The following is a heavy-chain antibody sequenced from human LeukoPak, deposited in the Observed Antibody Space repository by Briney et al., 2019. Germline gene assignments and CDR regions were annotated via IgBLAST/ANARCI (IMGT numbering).Heavy chain of an antibody. CDR2: IRYDGCNK. J-gene: IGHJ5*02. Sequence: PGGSLRLSCAASGFTFSSYGMQWVRQAPGKGLEWVAFIRYDGCNKYYADSVKGRFTISRDNSKNTLYLQMNSLRAEDTAVYYCAKDRGGTSYGTFDPWGQGTLVTVSS. V-gene: IGHV3-30*02. CDR1: GFTFSSYG. D-gene: IGHD5-18*01. CDR3: AKDRGGTSYGTFDP.